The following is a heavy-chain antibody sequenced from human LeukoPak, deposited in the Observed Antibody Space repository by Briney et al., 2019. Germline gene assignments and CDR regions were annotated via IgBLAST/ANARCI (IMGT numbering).Heavy chain of an antibody. J-gene: IGHJ5*02. CDR3: ARGVTGRGFDP. CDR2: ISSSSSYI. CDR1: GFTFSSYS. Sequence: GGSLRLSCAASGFTFSSYSMNWVRQAPGKGLEWVSSISSSSSYIYYADSVKGRFTISRDNAKNSLYLQMNNLRAEDTAVYYCARGVTGRGFDPWGQGTLVTVSS. D-gene: IGHD7-27*01. V-gene: IGHV3-21*01.